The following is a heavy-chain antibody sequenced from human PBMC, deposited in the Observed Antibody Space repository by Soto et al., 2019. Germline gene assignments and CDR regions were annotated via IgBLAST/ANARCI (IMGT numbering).Heavy chain of an antibody. V-gene: IGHV1-69*13. CDR3: ARGSVGEYYYYYGMDV. Sequence: SVKVSCKASGGTFSSYAISWVRQAPGQGLEWMGGIIPIFGTANYAQKFQGRVTITADESTSTAYMELSSLRSEDTAVYYCARGSVGEYYYYYGMDVWGQGTTVTVSS. J-gene: IGHJ6*02. CDR1: GGTFSSYA. D-gene: IGHD1-26*01. CDR2: IIPIFGTA.